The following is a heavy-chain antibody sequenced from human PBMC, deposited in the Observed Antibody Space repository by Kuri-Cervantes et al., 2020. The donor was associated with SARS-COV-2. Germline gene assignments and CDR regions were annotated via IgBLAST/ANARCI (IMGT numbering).Heavy chain of an antibody. D-gene: IGHD3-10*01. CDR1: GGTFSSYA. Sequence: SVKVSCRASGGTFSSYAISWVRQAPGQGLEWMGRIIPTLGIANYAQKFQGRVTITADKSTSTAYMELSSLRSEDTAVYYCASQTEIYGSGSYYFDYWGQGTLVTVSS. V-gene: IGHV1-69*04. J-gene: IGHJ4*02. CDR2: IIPTLGIA. CDR3: ASQTEIYGSGSYYFDY.